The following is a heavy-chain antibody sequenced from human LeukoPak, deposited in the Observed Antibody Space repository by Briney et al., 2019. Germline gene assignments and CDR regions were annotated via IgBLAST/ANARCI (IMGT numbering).Heavy chain of an antibody. D-gene: IGHD2-2*02. CDR1: GFTFSGSA. CDR2: IRSKANSYAT. Sequence: GGSLRLSCAASGFTFSGSAMHWVRQASGKGLEWVGRIRSKANSYATAYAASVKGRFTISRDDSKNSAYLQMSSLKTEDTAVYYCTRGPGYCSSTSCYMFDYWGQGTLVTVSS. V-gene: IGHV3-73*01. CDR3: TRGPGYCSSTSCYMFDY. J-gene: IGHJ4*02.